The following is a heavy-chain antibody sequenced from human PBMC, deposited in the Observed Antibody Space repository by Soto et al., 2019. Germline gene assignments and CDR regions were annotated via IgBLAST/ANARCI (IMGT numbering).Heavy chain of an antibody. CDR2: TYYRSKWYN. CDR3: AWSERNSIRIDY. CDR1: GDSVSSNSAA. J-gene: IGHJ4*02. Sequence: PSQTLSLTCAISGDSVSSNSAAWNWIRQSPSRGLEWLGRTYYRSKWYNDYAVSVKSRITINPDTSKNQFSLQLNSVTPEDTAVYYCAWSERNSIRIDYWGQGTLVTVPQ. D-gene: IGHD6-13*01. V-gene: IGHV6-1*01.